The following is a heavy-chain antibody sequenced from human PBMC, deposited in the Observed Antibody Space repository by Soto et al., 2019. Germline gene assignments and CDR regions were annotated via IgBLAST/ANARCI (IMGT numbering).Heavy chain of an antibody. CDR3: ASPTPHRDIVVVPADITLSYYGMDV. CDR2: IIPIFGTA. J-gene: IGHJ6*02. D-gene: IGHD2-2*01. V-gene: IGHV1-69*01. CDR1: GGTFSSYA. Sequence: KVSCKASGGTFSSYAISWVRQAPGQGLEWMGGIIPIFGTANYAQKFQGRVTITADESTSTAYMELSSLRSEDTAVYYCASPTPHRDIVVVPADITLSYYGMDVWGQGTTVTVSS.